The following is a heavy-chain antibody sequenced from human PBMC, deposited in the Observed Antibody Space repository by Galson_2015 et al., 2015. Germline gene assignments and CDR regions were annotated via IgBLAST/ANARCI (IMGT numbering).Heavy chain of an antibody. V-gene: IGHV3-33*01. Sequence: SLRLSCAASGFTFSSYGMHWVRQAPGKGLEWVAVIWYDGSNKYYADSVKGRLTISRDNSKNTLYLQMNSLRAEDTAVYYCAREGYCSSTSCYPLDYWGQGTLVTASS. CDR3: AREGYCSSTSCYPLDY. CDR2: IWYDGSNK. J-gene: IGHJ4*02. D-gene: IGHD2-2*01. CDR1: GFTFSSYG.